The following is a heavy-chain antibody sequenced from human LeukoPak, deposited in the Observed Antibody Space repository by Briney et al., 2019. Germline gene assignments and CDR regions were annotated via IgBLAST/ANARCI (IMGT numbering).Heavy chain of an antibody. CDR1: GGSITNTNY. CDR2: IYYSGST. Sequence: SGTLSLTCGVSGGSITNTNYWTWVRQPPGKGLEWIGYIYYSGSTNYNPSLKSRVTISVDTSKNQFSLKLSSVTAADTAVYYCARHPPRYGYGMDVWGQGTTVTVSS. CDR3: ARHPPRYGYGMDV. V-gene: IGHV4-59*08. J-gene: IGHJ6*02. D-gene: IGHD5-18*01.